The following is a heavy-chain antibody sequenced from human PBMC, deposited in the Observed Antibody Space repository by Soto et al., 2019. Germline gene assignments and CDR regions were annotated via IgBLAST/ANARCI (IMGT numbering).Heavy chain of an antibody. Sequence: SVKVSCKASGGTFSSYAISWVRQAPGQGLEWMGGIIPIFGTANYAQKFQGRVTITADESTSTAYMELSSLRSEDTAVYYCAGGLPKITIFGVVIRPDFDYWGQGTLVTVSS. V-gene: IGHV1-69*13. CDR2: IIPIFGTA. J-gene: IGHJ4*02. D-gene: IGHD3-3*01. CDR1: GGTFSSYA. CDR3: AGGLPKITIFGVVIRPDFDY.